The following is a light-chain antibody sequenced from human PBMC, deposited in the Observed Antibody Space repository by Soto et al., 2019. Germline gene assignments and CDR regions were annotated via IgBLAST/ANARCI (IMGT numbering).Light chain of an antibody. CDR3: QQYGNFPYT. CDR2: GAS. Sequence: EIVLTQSPGTLSLSPVERATLSGMASQSVPSDWLAWYRHKPGQAPRLLIYGASSRATGVPDRVSGSGSGTDFTLTINRLEPEDFAVYYCQQYGNFPYTFGQGTRLEI. V-gene: IGKV3-20*01. J-gene: IGKJ5*01. CDR1: QSVPSDW.